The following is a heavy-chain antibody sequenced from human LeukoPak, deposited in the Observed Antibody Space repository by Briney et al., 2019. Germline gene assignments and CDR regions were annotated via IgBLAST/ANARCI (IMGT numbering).Heavy chain of an antibody. CDR2: ISYDGSNK. D-gene: IGHD3/OR15-3a*01. CDR3: ARGQNKWSGLGY. CDR1: GFTFSSYA. J-gene: IGHJ4*02. V-gene: IGHV3-30-3*01. Sequence: GRSLRLSCAASGFTFSSYAMHWVRQAPGKGLEWVAVISYDGSNKYYADSVKGRFTISRDNAKNSLYLQMNSLRAEDTAVYYCARGQNKWSGLGYWGQGTLVTVSS.